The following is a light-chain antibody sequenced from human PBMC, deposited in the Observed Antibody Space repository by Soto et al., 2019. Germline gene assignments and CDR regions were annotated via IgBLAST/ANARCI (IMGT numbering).Light chain of an antibody. CDR3: QQSYITPRT. J-gene: IGKJ2*01. Sequence: DIQMTQSPSSLSASVGDRVTITCRASQSISSYLNWYQQKPGKAPKLLIYAASSLQSGVPSRFSGSGSGTDFTLTISSLQPEDFATYYCQQSYITPRTCGQGTKLEIK. V-gene: IGKV1-39*01. CDR1: QSISSY. CDR2: AAS.